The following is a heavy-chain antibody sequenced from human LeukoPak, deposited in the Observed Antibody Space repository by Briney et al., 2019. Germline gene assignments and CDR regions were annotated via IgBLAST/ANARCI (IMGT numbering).Heavy chain of an antibody. J-gene: IGHJ3*02. V-gene: IGHV1-69*13. Sequence: ASVKVYCKASGGTFSSYAISWVRQAPGQGLEWMGGIIPIFGTANYAQKFQGRVTITADESTSTAYMELSSLRSEDTAVYYCARDSSLYYYDSSWAFDIWGQGTMVTVSS. D-gene: IGHD3-22*01. CDR1: GGTFSSYA. CDR3: ARDSSLYYYDSSWAFDI. CDR2: IIPIFGTA.